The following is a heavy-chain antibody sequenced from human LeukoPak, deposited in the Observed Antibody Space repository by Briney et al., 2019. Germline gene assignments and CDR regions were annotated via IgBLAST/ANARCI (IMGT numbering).Heavy chain of an antibody. J-gene: IGHJ5*02. CDR1: GFTLSSYW. CDR3: ARGFRGANWFDP. Sequence: GGSLRLSCAASGFTLSSYWMSWVRQPPEKGLEWVANIKQDGSEKYYVDSVKGRFTISRDNAENSLYLQMNSLRAEDTAVYYCARGFRGANWFDPWGQGTLVTVSS. V-gene: IGHV3-7*05. CDR2: IKQDGSEK. D-gene: IGHD3-10*01.